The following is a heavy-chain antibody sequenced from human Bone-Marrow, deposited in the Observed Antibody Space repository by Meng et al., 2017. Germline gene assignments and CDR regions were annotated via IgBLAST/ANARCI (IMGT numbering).Heavy chain of an antibody. D-gene: IGHD1-26*01. V-gene: IGHV3-38-3*01. J-gene: IGHJ3*02. CDR3: AKDQVGAGNPGVDAFDI. Sequence: GESLKISCAASGSTVSSNEMTWVRQAPGKGLEWVSSISGYSTYYADCRKGRFTISRDNSKNTLHLQMDSLRAEDTAVYYCAKDQVGAGNPGVDAFDIWGQGTMVTVSS. CDR2: ISGYST. CDR1: GSTVSSNE.